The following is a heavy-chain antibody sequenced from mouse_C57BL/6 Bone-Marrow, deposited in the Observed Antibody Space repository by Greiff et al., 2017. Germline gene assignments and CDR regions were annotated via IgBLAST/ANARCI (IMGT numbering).Heavy chain of an antibody. CDR2: IHPNSGST. J-gene: IGHJ4*01. Sequence: QVQLQQPGAELVKPGASVKLSCKASGYTFTSYWMHWVKQRPGQGLEWIGMIHPNSGSTNYNEKFKSKATLTVDKSSSTAYMQLSSLTSEDSAVYYCARSMVRRGDYAMDYWGQGTSVTVSS. CDR3: ARSMVRRGDYAMDY. CDR1: GYTFTSYW. V-gene: IGHV1-64*01. D-gene: IGHD2-1*01.